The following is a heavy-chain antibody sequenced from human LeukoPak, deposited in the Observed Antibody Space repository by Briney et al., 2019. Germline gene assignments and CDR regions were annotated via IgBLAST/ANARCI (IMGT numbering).Heavy chain of an antibody. D-gene: IGHD4-17*01. CDR2: IYYSGST. CDR1: SGSISSGGYY. J-gene: IGHJ5*02. V-gene: IGHV4-31*03. Sequence: SETLSLTCTVSSGSISSGGYYWSWIRQHPGKGLEWIGYIYYSGSTYYNPSLKSRVTISVDTSKNQFSLKLSSVTAADTAVYYCARGGNDYGDYSWWFDPWGQGTLVTVSS. CDR3: ARGGNDYGDYSWWFDP.